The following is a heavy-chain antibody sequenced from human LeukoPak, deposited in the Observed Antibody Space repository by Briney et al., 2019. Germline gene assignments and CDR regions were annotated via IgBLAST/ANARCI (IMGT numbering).Heavy chain of an antibody. CDR1: GGSIKTYY. D-gene: IGHD5-24*01. CDR2: IYTSGST. V-gene: IGHV4-4*07. Sequence: SETLSLTCSVPGGSIKTYYWSWIRQPAGKGLEWIGRIYTSGSTTYNPSLKSRVTMSVDTSKNQFSLKLNSVTAADTAVYYCARPQEEDGYNYNWAFDYWGQGTLVTVSS. J-gene: IGHJ4*02. CDR3: ARPQEEDGYNYNWAFDY.